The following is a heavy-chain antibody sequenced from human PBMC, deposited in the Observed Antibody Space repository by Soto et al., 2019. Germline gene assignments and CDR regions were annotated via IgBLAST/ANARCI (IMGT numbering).Heavy chain of an antibody. CDR3: AKDRDIVVVVAATPGLFDY. D-gene: IGHD2-15*01. Sequence: GGSLRLSCAASGFTFSSYAMSWVRQAPGKGLEWVSAISGSGGSTYYADSVKGRFTISRDNSKNTLYLQMNSLRAEDTAVYYCAKDRDIVVVVAATPGLFDYWGQGTLVTVSS. J-gene: IGHJ4*02. V-gene: IGHV3-23*01. CDR1: GFTFSSYA. CDR2: ISGSGGST.